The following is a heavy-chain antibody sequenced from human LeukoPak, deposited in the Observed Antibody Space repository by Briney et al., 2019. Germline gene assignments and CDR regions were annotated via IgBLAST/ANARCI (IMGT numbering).Heavy chain of an antibody. D-gene: IGHD3-3*01. V-gene: IGHV4-31*03. J-gene: IGHJ6*02. Sequence: SQTLSLTCSVPGGSISSGGYYWCWIRQDPGKGLGWIGYIYYGGSTYYNPSLKSRLTISVDTSKNQFSLKLSSVTAADTAVYYCARDRPHTNYYYYGMDVWGQGTTVTVSS. CDR3: ARDRPHTNYYYYGMDV. CDR1: GGSISSGGYY. CDR2: IYYGGST.